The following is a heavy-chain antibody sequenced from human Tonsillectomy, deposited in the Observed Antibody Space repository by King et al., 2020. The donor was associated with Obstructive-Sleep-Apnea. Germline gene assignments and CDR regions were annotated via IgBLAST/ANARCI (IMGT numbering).Heavy chain of an antibody. V-gene: IGHV3-23*04. D-gene: IGHD7-27*01. CDR3: AKLLTEDLVDY. CDR1: EFSFSSYA. Sequence: VQLVESGGGLVQPGGSLRLSCAASEFSFSSYAMTWVRRAPGKGLEWVSGISGSGVSTYYAHSVKGRFTISRDNSLDTLYLQMNSLRAEDTAVYYCAKLLTEDLVDYCGQGTLVTVSS. J-gene: IGHJ4*02. CDR2: ISGSGVST.